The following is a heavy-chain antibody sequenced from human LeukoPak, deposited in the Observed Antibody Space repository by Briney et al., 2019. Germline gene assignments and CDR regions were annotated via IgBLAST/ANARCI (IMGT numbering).Heavy chain of an antibody. CDR1: GFPFSSYG. CDR3: AKDGVAPFDY. V-gene: IGHV3-30*02. D-gene: IGHD2-15*01. CDR2: IRYDGSNK. J-gene: IGHJ4*02. Sequence: GGSLRLSCAASGFPFSSYGMHWVRQAPGKGLEWVAFIRYDGSNKYYADSVKGRFTISRDNSKNTLYLQMNSLRAEDTAVYYCAKDGVAPFDYWGQGTLVTVSS.